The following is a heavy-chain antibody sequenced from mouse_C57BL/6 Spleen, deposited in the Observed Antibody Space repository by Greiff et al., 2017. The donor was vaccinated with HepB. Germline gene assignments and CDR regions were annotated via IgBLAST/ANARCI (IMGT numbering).Heavy chain of an antibody. CDR2: IDPETGGT. Sequence: VKLMESGAELVRPGASVTLSCKASGYTFTDYEMHWVKQTPVHGLEWIGAIDPETGGTAYNQKFKGKAILTADKSSSTAYMELRSLTSEDSAVYYCTRITTVVDYFDYWGQGTTLTVSS. V-gene: IGHV1-15*01. J-gene: IGHJ2*01. CDR1: GYTFTDYE. D-gene: IGHD1-1*01. CDR3: TRITTVVDYFDY.